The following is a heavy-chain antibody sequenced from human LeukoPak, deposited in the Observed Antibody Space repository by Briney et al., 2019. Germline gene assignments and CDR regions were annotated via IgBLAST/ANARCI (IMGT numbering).Heavy chain of an antibody. CDR2: INPNGGTT. V-gene: IGHV1-46*01. CDR3: ARDHSNEMCGGGCYASWFDP. J-gene: IGHJ5*02. D-gene: IGHD2-21*02. CDR1: GYTFTGYY. Sequence: ASVKVSCKASGYTFTGYYMHWVRQAPGQGLEWMGIINPNGGTTNFAQKFQGRVTMATDTSTSTVYMELSSLTSEDTAVYYCARDHSNEMCGGGCYASWFDPWGQGTLVTVSS.